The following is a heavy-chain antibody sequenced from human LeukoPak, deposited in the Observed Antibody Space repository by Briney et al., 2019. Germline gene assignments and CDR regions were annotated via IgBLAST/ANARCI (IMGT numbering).Heavy chain of an antibody. J-gene: IGHJ4*02. Sequence: GGSLRLSCAASGFSFISYSLHWVRQAPGKGLEWVAVVSYDGSNRDYAYSVKGRFTISRDNSKNTLYLQMNSLRAEDTAMYYCARGLGYCTSTTCLLPFDYWGQGTLVTVSS. CDR2: VSYDGSNR. D-gene: IGHD2-2*01. CDR3: ARGLGYCTSTTCLLPFDY. CDR1: GFSFISYS. V-gene: IGHV3-30*14.